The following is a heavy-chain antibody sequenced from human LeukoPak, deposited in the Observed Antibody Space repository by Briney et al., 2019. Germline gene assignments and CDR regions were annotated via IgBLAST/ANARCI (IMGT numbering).Heavy chain of an antibody. CDR2: IPYDGSNK. J-gene: IGHJ4*02. Sequence: GGSLRLSCAASGFTFSSCGMHWVRQTPGKGLEWVALIPYDGSNKYYADSVKGRFTISRDNSKNTLYLQMNSLRAEDTAVYYCAKDLISYVWGREGYWGQGTLVTVSS. CDR3: AKDLISYVWGREGY. CDR1: GFTFSSCG. V-gene: IGHV3-30*02. D-gene: IGHD3-16*01.